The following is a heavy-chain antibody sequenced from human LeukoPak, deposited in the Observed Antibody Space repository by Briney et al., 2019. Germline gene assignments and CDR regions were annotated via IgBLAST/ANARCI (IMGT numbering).Heavy chain of an antibody. V-gene: IGHV4-61*01. Sequence: SETLSLTCTVSGDSVSSDSYYWSWIRQPPGKGLEWIGYIYYTGSTNYNPSLKSRVTISVYTSKNEFSLKLSSVTAADTAVYFCAREGFPRAFDFWGQGTMVTVSS. J-gene: IGHJ3*01. CDR3: AREGFPRAFDF. D-gene: IGHD2-21*01. CDR2: IYYTGST. CDR1: GDSVSSDSYY.